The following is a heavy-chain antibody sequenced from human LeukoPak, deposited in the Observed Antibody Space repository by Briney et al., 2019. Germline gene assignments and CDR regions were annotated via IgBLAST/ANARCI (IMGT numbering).Heavy chain of an antibody. CDR1: GGPNNRSSYY. Sequence: SETLSLTCSVSGGPNNRSSYYWGWIRQPPGKGLEWIGSVYYSGSTYYNPSLKSRVTISVDTSKNQFSLKLSSVTASDTAVYCCARYTGYGYAFDIWGQGTVVTVSS. V-gene: IGHV4-39*01. CDR2: VYYSGST. D-gene: IGHD5-18*01. J-gene: IGHJ3*02. CDR3: ARYTGYGYAFDI.